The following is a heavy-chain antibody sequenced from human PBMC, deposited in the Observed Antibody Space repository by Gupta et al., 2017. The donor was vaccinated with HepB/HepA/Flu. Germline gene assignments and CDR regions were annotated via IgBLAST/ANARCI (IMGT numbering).Heavy chain of an antibody. CDR2: MRPSSGNT. Sequence: QVQLVQSGAEVKRPGPSVKLPCQTSGYTFSNCSIPWMRQAPGQELAWIGIMRPSSGNTQYAQKCRRRVTMTRDTSTGTVYMELRRPRYEDTAVYDWAREPNENYYFDYWGQGILGTVSS. V-gene: IGHV1-46*01. J-gene: IGHJ4*02. D-gene: IGHD2-8*01. CDR1: GYTFSNCS. CDR3: AREPNENYYFDY.